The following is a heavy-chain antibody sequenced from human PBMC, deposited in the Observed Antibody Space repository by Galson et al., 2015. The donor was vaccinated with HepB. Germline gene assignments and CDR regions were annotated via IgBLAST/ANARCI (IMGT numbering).Heavy chain of an antibody. CDR3: ARPLVLNGRFTPGVGPFHI. D-gene: IGHD2-8*01. CDR1: GVSISGGQYY. CDR2: IYFGGRT. Sequence: ETLSLTCAVSGVSISGGQYYWGWIRQSPTKGLDWIGSIYFGGRTYFSPSFQSRVAMSVDTSKNRLSLTLRSGTAADTAVYYCARPLVLNGRFTPGVGPFHIWGHGTMVTVSA. V-gene: IGHV4-39*01. J-gene: IGHJ3*02.